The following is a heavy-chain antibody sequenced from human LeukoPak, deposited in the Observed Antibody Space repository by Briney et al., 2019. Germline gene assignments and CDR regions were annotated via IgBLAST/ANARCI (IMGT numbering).Heavy chain of an antibody. CDR3: ATQGGCSGGSCYYYYYMDV. CDR1: DGSINDFY. V-gene: IGHV4-4*07. Sequence: SETLSLTCTVSDGSINDFYWSWIRQPAGKGLEWIGRIRSTGSANYNPSLKSRVSMSVDTSKNQFSLVLNSVTAADTAVYYCATQGGCSGGSCYYYYYMDVWGKGTTVTVSS. J-gene: IGHJ6*03. D-gene: IGHD2-15*01. CDR2: IRSTGSA.